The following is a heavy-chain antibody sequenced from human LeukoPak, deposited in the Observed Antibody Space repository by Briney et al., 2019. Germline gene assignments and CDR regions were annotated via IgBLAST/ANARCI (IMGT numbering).Heavy chain of an antibody. Sequence: SETLSLTCSVSGVSISSSNSYWVWIRQPPGKGLEWIGSIYYSGNTYYNASLKSQVSISIDTSKNQFSLKLTSVTAADTAVYYCARQTGSGLFILPGGQGTLVTVSS. CDR2: IYYSGNT. J-gene: IGHJ4*02. V-gene: IGHV4-39*01. CDR3: ARQTGSGLFILP. D-gene: IGHD3/OR15-3a*01. CDR1: GVSISSSNSY.